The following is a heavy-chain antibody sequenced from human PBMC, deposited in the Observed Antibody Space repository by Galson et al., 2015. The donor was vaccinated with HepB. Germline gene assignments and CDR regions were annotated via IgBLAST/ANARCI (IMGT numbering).Heavy chain of an antibody. Sequence: SVKVSCKASGGTFSSYAISWVRQAPGQGLEWMGGIIPIFGTANYAQKFQGRVTITADESTSTAYMELSSLRSEDTAVYYCGVVPAAMGPGFDYYYYGMDVWGQGTTVTVSS. D-gene: IGHD2-2*01. V-gene: IGHV1-69*13. CDR2: IIPIFGTA. CDR1: GGTFSSYA. J-gene: IGHJ6*02. CDR3: GVVPAAMGPGFDYYYYGMDV.